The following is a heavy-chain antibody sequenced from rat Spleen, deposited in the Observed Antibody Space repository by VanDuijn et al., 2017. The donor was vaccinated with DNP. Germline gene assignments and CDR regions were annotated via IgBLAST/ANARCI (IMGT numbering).Heavy chain of an antibody. D-gene: IGHD1-9*01. CDR1: GLTFSNYY. CDR2: ISYEGSST. V-gene: IGHV5-22*01. J-gene: IGHJ2*01. Sequence: EVQLVESGGDLVQPGRSLKLSCVASGLTFSNYYMAWVRQAPKKGLEWVASISYEGSSTYYGDSVKGRFTISRDNAKSTLYLQMNSLRSEDTATYYCARHVGHTTGITGDYFDYWGQGVMVTVSS. CDR3: ARHVGHTTGITGDYFDY.